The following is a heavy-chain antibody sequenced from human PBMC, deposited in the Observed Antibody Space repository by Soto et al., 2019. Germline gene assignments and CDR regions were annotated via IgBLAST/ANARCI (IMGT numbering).Heavy chain of an antibody. J-gene: IGHJ6*02. D-gene: IGHD2-2*01. CDR3: AAPRYGYCSSTSCYLDSDYYYGMDV. V-gene: IGHV1-58*01. CDR1: GFTFTSSA. CDR2: IVVGSGNT. Sequence: ASVKVSCKASGFTFTSSAVQWVRQARGQRLEWIGWIVVGSGNTNYAQKFQERVTITRDMSTSTAYMGLSSLRSEDTAVYYCAAPRYGYCSSTSCYLDSDYYYGMDVWGQGTTVTVSS.